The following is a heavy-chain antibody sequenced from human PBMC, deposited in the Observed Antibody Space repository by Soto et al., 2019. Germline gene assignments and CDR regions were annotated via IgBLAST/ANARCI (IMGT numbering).Heavy chain of an antibody. Sequence: PGGSLRLSCAASGFTFSSYAMHWVRQAPGKGLEWVAVISYDGSNKYYADSVKGRFTISRDNSKNTLYLQMNSLRAEDTAVYYCAKRLYDSSGYVDYWGQGTLVTVSS. V-gene: IGHV3-30-3*02. J-gene: IGHJ4*02. CDR1: GFTFSSYA. CDR2: ISYDGSNK. D-gene: IGHD3-22*01. CDR3: AKRLYDSSGYVDY.